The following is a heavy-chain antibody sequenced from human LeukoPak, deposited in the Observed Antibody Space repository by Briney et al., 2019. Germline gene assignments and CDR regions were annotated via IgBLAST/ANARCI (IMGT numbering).Heavy chain of an antibody. CDR2: IYPGDSDA. J-gene: IGHJ6*02. Sequence: GESLKISCKTSGYSFTNYWLGWVRQMPGKGLEWMGIIYPGDSDARYSPPFQGQVTFSVDKSISTAYLQWSSLKASDTAMYYCARLRTGKDYYYGMDVWGQGTTVTVSS. CDR3: ARLRTGKDYYYGMDV. CDR1: GYSFTNYW. V-gene: IGHV5-51*01. D-gene: IGHD1-1*01.